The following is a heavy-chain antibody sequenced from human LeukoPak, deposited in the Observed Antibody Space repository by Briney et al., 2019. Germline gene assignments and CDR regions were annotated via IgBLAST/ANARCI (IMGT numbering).Heavy chain of an antibody. Sequence: PGGSLRLSCAASGFTFSTYWMSWVRQAPGKGLEWVANIKQDGSEKYYVDSVKGRFTISRDNAKNSVYLQMNSLRAEDTAVYYCARPGWFGQTYFDYWGQGTLVTVSS. CDR2: IKQDGSEK. D-gene: IGHD3-10*01. CDR3: ARPGWFGQTYFDY. CDR1: GFTFSTYW. J-gene: IGHJ4*02. V-gene: IGHV3-7*01.